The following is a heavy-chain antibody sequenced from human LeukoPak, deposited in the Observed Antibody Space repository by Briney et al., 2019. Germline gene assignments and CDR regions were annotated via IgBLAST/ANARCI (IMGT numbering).Heavy chain of an antibody. V-gene: IGHV5-51*01. D-gene: IGHD3-22*01. CDR3: ARRKYYYDSSGYHNWFDP. J-gene: IGHJ5*02. CDR1: GYSFTSYW. CDR2: INPGDSDA. Sequence: GESLKISCQGSGYSFTSYWIGWVRQMPGKGLEWMGIINPGDSDARYSPSFQGQVTISADKSISTAYLQWSSLKASDTAMYYCARRKYYYDSSGYHNWFDPWGQGTLVTVSS.